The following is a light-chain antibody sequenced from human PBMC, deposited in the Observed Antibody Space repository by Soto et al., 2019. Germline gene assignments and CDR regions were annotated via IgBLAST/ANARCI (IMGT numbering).Light chain of an antibody. Sequence: ILLTQSPATLSLSPGERATLSCRASQTISTYLAWYQQKPGQAPGLLIYDASKRATGIPARFSGSGSGTDFTLTISSAEPEDFAVYYCQQGYNRPTFGQGTRLEIK. CDR1: QTISTY. J-gene: IGKJ5*01. CDR3: QQGYNRPT. V-gene: IGKV3-11*01. CDR2: DAS.